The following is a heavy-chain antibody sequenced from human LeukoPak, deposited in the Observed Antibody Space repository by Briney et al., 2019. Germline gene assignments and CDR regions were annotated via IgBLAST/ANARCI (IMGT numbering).Heavy chain of an antibody. Sequence: PSETLSLTCAVYGGSFSGYYWSWIRQPPGKGLEWIGYIYYSGSTNYNPSLKSRVTISVDTSKNQFSLKLSSVTAADTAVYYCARSLGYEAHYFDYWGQGTLVTVSS. D-gene: IGHD5-12*01. CDR2: IYYSGST. J-gene: IGHJ4*02. CDR3: ARSLGYEAHYFDY. CDR1: GGSFSGYY. V-gene: IGHV4-59*01.